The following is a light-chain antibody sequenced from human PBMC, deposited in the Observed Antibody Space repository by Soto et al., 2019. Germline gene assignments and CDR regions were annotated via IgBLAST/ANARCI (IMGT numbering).Light chain of an antibody. J-gene: IGKJ1*01. CDR1: QSVFSTSSSKNY. CDR3: QQFYTTPHT. V-gene: IGKV4-1*01. CDR2: WAS. Sequence: DIVMTQSPDSLAVSLGERATINCKSSQSVFSTSSSKNYLAWYQQKPGEPPRLLLYWASTRESGVPDRFSGSGSVTDFTLPFSSLQAEDAAVYYCQQFYTTPHTFGQGTKVEIK.